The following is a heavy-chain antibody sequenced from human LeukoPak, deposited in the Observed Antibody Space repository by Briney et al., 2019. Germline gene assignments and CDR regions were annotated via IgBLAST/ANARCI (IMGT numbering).Heavy chain of an antibody. D-gene: IGHD4-23*01. CDR2: ITATTSST. Sequence: PGRSLRLSCAASGFTFSGYTMHWVRQAPGKELEWFSTITATTSSTSNADSVKGRFTISRDNSKRTLYLQMNSLRAEDTAMYYCAKAPNGDYVGAFDFWGQGTLVTVSS. J-gene: IGHJ3*01. V-gene: IGHV3-23*01. CDR3: AKAPNGDYVGAFDF. CDR1: GFTFSGYT.